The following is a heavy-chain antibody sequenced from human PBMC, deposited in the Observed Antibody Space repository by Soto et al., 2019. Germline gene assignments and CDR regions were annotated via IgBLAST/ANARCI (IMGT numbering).Heavy chain of an antibody. CDR2: ISYDGSNK. CDR3: ARDLVVYKAAAGLIDY. CDR1: GFTFSSYA. D-gene: IGHD6-13*01. V-gene: IGHV3-30-3*01. J-gene: IGHJ4*02. Sequence: LRLSCAASGFTFSSYAMHWVRQAPGKGLEWVAVISYDGSNKYYADSVKGRFTISRDNSKNTLYLQMNSLRAEDTAVYYCARDLVVYKAAAGLIDYWGQGTLVTVSS.